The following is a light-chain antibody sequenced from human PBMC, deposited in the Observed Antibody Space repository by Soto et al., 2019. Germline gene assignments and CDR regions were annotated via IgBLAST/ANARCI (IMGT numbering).Light chain of an antibody. CDR1: QSISSW. Sequence: DIQMTQSPSTLSASVGDRVTITCRASQSISSWLAWYQQNPGKAPKRLISKASSLQSGVPSRFSGSGSGTEFTLTISSLQPDDFATYYCQQVKRYSWTFGQGTKVEI. CDR3: QQVKRYSWT. V-gene: IGKV1-5*03. J-gene: IGKJ1*01. CDR2: KAS.